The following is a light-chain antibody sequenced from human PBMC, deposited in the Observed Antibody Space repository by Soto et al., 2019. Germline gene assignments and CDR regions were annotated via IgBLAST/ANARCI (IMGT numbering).Light chain of an antibody. CDR3: QQYCSSPPYT. Sequence: EVVLTQSPGTLSLSPGERATLSCRASQTVSNNYLAWYQQKPGQAPRLLIFGSSDRATGIPHRFSGSGSGTDFTLTISRLETEDFAVYYCQQYCSSPPYTFGQGTKLEIK. CDR1: QTVSNNY. J-gene: IGKJ2*01. CDR2: GSS. V-gene: IGKV3-20*01.